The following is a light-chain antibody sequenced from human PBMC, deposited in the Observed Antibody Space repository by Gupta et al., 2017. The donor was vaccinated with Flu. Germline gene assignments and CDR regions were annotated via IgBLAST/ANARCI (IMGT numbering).Light chain of an antibody. CDR3: QQYGT. J-gene: IGKJ5*01. Sequence: EILLTQSPATLSLSPGQTATLSCRISRSVSTMYISWYQQKPGQAPRLLIYGASNRATGVPDRFRGRGSGTDFALTISRLEPEDSAVYYCQQYGTFGPGTRLEIK. V-gene: IGKV3-20*01. CDR1: RSVSTMY. CDR2: GAS.